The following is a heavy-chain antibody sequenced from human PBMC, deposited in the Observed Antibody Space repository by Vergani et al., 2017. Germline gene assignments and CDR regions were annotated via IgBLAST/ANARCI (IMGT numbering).Heavy chain of an antibody. V-gene: IGHV4-61*02. CDR3: ARATILEWLSETPTDAFDI. D-gene: IGHD3-3*01. Sequence: QVQLQESGPGLVKPSQTLSLTCTVSGGSISSGSYYWSWIRQPAGQGLVWIGRNYTSGSTNNNPSLKSRVTISVDTSKNQFSLKLSSVTAADTAVYYCARATILEWLSETPTDAFDIWGQGTMVTVSS. CDR2: NYTSGST. J-gene: IGHJ3*02. CDR1: GGSISSGSYY.